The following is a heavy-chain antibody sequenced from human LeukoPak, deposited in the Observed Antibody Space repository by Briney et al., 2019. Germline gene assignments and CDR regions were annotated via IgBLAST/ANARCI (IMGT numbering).Heavy chain of an antibody. CDR2: FCYSGNT. J-gene: IGHJ4*02. V-gene: IGHV4-39*02. CDR3: TKDYSGWSRDY. Sequence: SETLSLTCTVSGDSISNSAYCWGWIRQPPGKGLEWIGSFCYSGNTYYSPSLKSRVTLSVDTSKNQFSLELSSMTAADTAVYYCTKDYSGWSRDYWGQGTLVTVSS. D-gene: IGHD6-19*01. CDR1: GDSISNSAYC.